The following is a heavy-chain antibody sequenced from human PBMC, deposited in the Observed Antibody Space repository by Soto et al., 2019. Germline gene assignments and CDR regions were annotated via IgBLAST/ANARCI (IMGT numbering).Heavy chain of an antibody. V-gene: IGHV3-73*01. Sequence: WSLRLSCSASGFTFSGSAMHWVRQASGKGLEWVGRIRNKANNYATAYAASVKGRFTISRDDSKNTAYLQMNSLKSEDTAVYYCTASADDTFIEYWAQGSLVTVSS. J-gene: IGHJ4*02. CDR2: IRNKANNYAT. CDR3: TASADDTFIEY. D-gene: IGHD5-12*01. CDR1: GFTFSGSA.